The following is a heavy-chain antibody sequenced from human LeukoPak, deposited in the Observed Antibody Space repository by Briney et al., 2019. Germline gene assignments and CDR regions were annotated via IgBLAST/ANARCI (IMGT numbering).Heavy chain of an antibody. CDR1: GFTFSTYV. J-gene: IGHJ4*02. Sequence: GGSLRLSCSVSGFTFSTYVMHWVRQAPGKGLEYVSAISSNGDNTYYADSVKGRLTISKDNSKNTLYLQMSSLRPDDTAVYFCVRGTGYWGQGTLVTVSS. V-gene: IGHV3-64D*06. CDR2: ISSNGDNT. CDR3: VRGTGY.